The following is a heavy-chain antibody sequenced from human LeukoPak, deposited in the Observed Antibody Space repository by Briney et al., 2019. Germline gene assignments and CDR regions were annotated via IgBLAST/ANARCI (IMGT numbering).Heavy chain of an antibody. CDR1: GFTFSDYY. J-gene: IGHJ6*02. CDR2: ISSSGSTI. CDR3: ARPQITMVRGVTDYYYYGMDV. V-gene: IGHV3-11*01. Sequence: GGSLRLSCAASGFTFSDYYMSWIRQAPGKGLEWVSYISSSGSTIYYADSVKGRFTISRDNAKNSLYLQMNSLRAEDTAVYYCARPQITMVRGVTDYYYYGMDVWGQGTTVTVSS. D-gene: IGHD3-10*01.